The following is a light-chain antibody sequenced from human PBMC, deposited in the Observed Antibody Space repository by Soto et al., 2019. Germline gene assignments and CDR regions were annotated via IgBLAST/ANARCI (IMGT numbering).Light chain of an antibody. J-gene: IGKJ4*01. V-gene: IGKV1-8*01. CDR3: QQYYSYPST. CDR2: AAS. Sequence: AIRMTQSPSSFSASTGDRFTITCRASQGISSYLAWYQQKPGKAPKLLIYAASTLQSGVPSRFSGSGSGTDFTLTISCLQSEDFATYYCQQYYSYPSTFGGGTKVEIK. CDR1: QGISSY.